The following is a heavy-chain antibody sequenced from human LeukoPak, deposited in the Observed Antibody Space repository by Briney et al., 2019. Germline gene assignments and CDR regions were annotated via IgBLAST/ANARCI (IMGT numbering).Heavy chain of an antibody. CDR3: AKDRGYSGYDPLDY. V-gene: IGHV3-23*01. J-gene: IGHJ4*02. CDR2: SSGGGGST. CDR1: GFTFSSYA. D-gene: IGHD5-12*01. Sequence: PGGSLRLSCAASGFTFSSYAMSWVRQAPGKGLEWVSASSGGGGSTYYADSVKGRFTISRDNSKNTLYLQMNSLRAADTDVYYCAKDRGYSGYDPLDYWGQGTLVTVSS.